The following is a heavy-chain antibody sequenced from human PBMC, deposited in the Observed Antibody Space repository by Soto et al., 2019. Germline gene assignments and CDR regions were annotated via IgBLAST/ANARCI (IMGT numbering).Heavy chain of an antibody. V-gene: IGHV3-21*01. CDR1: GFTFSSYN. D-gene: IGHD6-19*01. J-gene: IGHJ4*02. Sequence: GGSLRLSCTASGFTFSSYNMNWVRQAPGKGLEWVSSNSSSSNYIYYADSMKGRFTISRDNAKNSLYLQMNSLRAEDTAVYYCAVAMAGPTAIGYWGQGTLVTVSS. CDR2: NSSSSNYI. CDR3: AVAMAGPTAIGY.